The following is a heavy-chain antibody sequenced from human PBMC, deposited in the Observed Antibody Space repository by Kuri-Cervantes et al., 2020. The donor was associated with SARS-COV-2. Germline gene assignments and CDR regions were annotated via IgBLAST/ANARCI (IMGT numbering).Heavy chain of an antibody. V-gene: IGHV1-3*02. D-gene: IGHD2-2*01. CDR2: SNAGNGNT. J-gene: IGHJ6*02. Sequence: ASVKVSCKASGYTFTSYAMHWVRQAPGQRLEWMGWSNAGNGNTKYSQEFQGRVTMTEDTSTDTAYMELSSLRSEDTAVYYCRVVPAAPGYYYGMDVWGQGTTVTVSS. CDR3: RVVPAAPGYYYGMDV. CDR1: GYTFTSYA.